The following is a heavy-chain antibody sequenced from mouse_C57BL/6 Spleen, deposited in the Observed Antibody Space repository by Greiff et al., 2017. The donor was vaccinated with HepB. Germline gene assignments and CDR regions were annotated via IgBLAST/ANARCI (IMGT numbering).Heavy chain of an antibody. D-gene: IGHD2-1*01. V-gene: IGHV5-6*01. Sequence: EVKLMESGGDLVKPGGSLKLSCAASGFTFSSYGMSWVRQTPDKRLEWVATISSGGSYTYYPDSVKGRYTISIDNAKNTLYLQMSSLKSEDTAMYYCAIPSIYYGNYDYAMDYWGQGTSVTVSS. J-gene: IGHJ4*01. CDR3: AIPSIYYGNYDYAMDY. CDR2: ISSGGSYT. CDR1: GFTFSSYG.